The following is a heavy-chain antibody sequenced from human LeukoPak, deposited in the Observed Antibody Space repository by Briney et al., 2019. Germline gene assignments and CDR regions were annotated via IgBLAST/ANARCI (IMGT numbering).Heavy chain of an antibody. CDR3: ARNPPRYFN. D-gene: IGHD1-26*01. V-gene: IGHV3-33*01. CDR2: IWYDGSNK. Sequence: PGRSLRLSCAASGFTFSSYGMHWVRQAPGKGLEWVAVIWYDGSNKYYADSVKGRFTISRDNSKNTLYLQMNSLRAEDTAVYYCARNPPRYFNWGQGTLVTVSS. CDR1: GFTFSSYG. J-gene: IGHJ4*02.